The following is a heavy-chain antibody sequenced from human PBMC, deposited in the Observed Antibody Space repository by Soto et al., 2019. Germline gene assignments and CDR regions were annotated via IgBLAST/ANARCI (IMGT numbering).Heavy chain of an antibody. Sequence: GGSLRLSCAASGFTFSSYSMNWVRQAPGKGLEWVSSISSSSSYIYYADSVKGRFTISRDNAKNSLYLQMNSLRAEDTAVYYCARDRGGVVVVPAATFDYWGQGTLVTVSS. J-gene: IGHJ4*02. CDR2: ISSSSSYI. CDR1: GFTFSSYS. CDR3: ARDRGGVVVVPAATFDY. V-gene: IGHV3-21*01. D-gene: IGHD2-2*01.